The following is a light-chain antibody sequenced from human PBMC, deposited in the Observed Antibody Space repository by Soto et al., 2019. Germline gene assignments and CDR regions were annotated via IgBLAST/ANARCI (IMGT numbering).Light chain of an antibody. V-gene: IGLV2-23*01. CDR2: EGS. CDR3: CSYAGSYV. CDR1: SSDVGSYNL. Sequence: QSALTQPASVSGSPGQSNTISCTGTSSDVGSYNLVSWYQQYPGKAPKLMIYEGSKRPSGVSNRFSGSKSGNTASLTIAGLQAEDEADYYCCSYAGSYVFGTGTKLTVL. J-gene: IGLJ1*01.